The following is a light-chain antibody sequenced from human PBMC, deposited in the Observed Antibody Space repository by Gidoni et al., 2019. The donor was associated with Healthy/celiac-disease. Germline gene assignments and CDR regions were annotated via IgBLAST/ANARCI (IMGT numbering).Light chain of an antibody. CDR2: AAS. Sequence: DLQMPQSPSSLSASVGDRVTITCRASQSISSYLNWYQQKPGKAPKLLIYAASSLQSGVPSRFSGSGSGTDFTLTISSQQPEDFATYYCQQSYSTPPSTFGQGTKVEIK. CDR3: QQSYSTPPST. CDR1: QSISSY. J-gene: IGKJ1*01. V-gene: IGKV1-39*01.